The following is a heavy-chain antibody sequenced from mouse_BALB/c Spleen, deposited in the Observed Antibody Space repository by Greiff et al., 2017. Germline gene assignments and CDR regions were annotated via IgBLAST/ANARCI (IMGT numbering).Heavy chain of an antibody. Sequence: VKLMESGPGLVAPSQSLSITCTVSGFSLTSYGVHWVRQPPGKGLEWLGVIWAGGSTNYNSALMSRLSISKDNSKSQVFLKMNSLQTDDTAMYYCARAYRTARDWYFDVWGAGTTVTVSS. CDR3: ARAYRTARDWYFDV. V-gene: IGHV2-9*02. D-gene: IGHD3-2*01. CDR1: GFSLTSYG. CDR2: IWAGGST. J-gene: IGHJ1*01.